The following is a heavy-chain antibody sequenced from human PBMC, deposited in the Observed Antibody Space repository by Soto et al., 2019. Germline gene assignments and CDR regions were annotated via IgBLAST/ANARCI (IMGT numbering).Heavy chain of an antibody. D-gene: IGHD3-9*01. V-gene: IGHV3-74*01. CDR2: IKSDGSST. Sequence: EVQLVESGGGLVQPGGSLRLSCAASGFLFNTYWMFWVRQAPRKGLLWVSRIKSDGSSTNYADSWKGRFTICRDNAKNTLYLQMTSLRAEDTAVYYCAIGGGDYNYLDYWGQGILVTVSS. J-gene: IGHJ4*02. CDR1: GFLFNTYW. CDR3: AIGGGDYNYLDY.